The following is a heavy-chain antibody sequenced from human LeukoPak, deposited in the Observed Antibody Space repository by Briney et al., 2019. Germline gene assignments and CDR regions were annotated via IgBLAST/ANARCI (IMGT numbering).Heavy chain of an antibody. D-gene: IGHD6-13*01. CDR3: ARGSFHGRSWHTDAFDI. CDR1: GYTFTSYY. CDR2: INPSGGST. Sequence: ASVKVSCKASGYTFTSYYMHWVGQAPGQGLEWMGIINPSGGSTSYAQKLQGRLTMTRDAHTSTVYMELSSLRSEDTAVYYCARGSFHGRSWHTDAFDIWGQGTMVTVSS. V-gene: IGHV1-46*01. J-gene: IGHJ3*02.